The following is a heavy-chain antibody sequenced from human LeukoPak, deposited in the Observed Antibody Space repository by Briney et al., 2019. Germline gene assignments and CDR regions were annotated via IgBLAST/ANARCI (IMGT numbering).Heavy chain of an antibody. D-gene: IGHD2-15*01. CDR2: ISSSSSYI. J-gene: IGHJ4*02. CDR3: ARDSDVHCSGGSCTNFDY. Sequence: PGGSLRHSCAASGFTFSSYSMNWVRQAPGKGLEWVSSISSSSSYIYYADSVKGRFTTSRDNAKNSLYLQMNSLRAEDTAVYYCARDSDVHCSGGSCTNFDYWGQGTLVTVSS. CDR1: GFTFSSYS. V-gene: IGHV3-21*01.